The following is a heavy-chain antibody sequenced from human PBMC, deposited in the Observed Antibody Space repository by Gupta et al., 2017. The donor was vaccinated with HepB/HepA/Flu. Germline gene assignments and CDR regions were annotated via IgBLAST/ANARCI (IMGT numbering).Heavy chain of an antibody. CDR3: ARRGGEVYGASDA. CDR1: GFTFAGYV. J-gene: IGHJ5*02. V-gene: IGHV3-23*01. CDR2: MTGAGSHT. D-gene: IGHD3-10*01. Sequence: EVQLLESGGGLVQPGESLRLSCATSGFTFAGYVMHWVRQAPGKGLEWVSTMTGAGSHTFYADSVKGRVTISSDNSKSTLFLQMTSLRAEDTAVYYCARRGGEVYGASDAWGQGTLVSVSS.